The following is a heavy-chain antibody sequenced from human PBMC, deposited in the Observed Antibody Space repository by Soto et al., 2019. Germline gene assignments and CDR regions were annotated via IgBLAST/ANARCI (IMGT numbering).Heavy chain of an antibody. Sequence: QLQLQESGPGLVKPSETLSLTCTVSGGSISSSSYYWGWIRQPPGKGLEWIGSIYYSGSTYYNPSLKSRVTISVDTSKNQFSLKLSSVTAADTAVYYCARQGIWEYCSGGSCYRHSWFDPWGQGTLVTVSS. V-gene: IGHV4-39*01. J-gene: IGHJ5*02. CDR1: GGSISSSSYY. CDR2: IYYSGST. CDR3: ARQGIWEYCSGGSCYRHSWFDP. D-gene: IGHD2-15*01.